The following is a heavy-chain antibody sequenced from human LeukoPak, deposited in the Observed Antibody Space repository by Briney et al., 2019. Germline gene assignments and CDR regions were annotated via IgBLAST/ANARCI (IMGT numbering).Heavy chain of an antibody. Sequence: PGGSVXLSCAASGFTFSSXGMHWVRXAPGRGGEGGAFIRYDGSNKYYADSVKGRFTISRDNSKNTLYLQMNSLRAEDTAVYYCAKGTVPAALYFDYWGQGPLVTVSS. CDR1: GFTFSSXG. CDR2: IRYDGSNK. D-gene: IGHD2-2*01. CDR3: AKGTVPAALYFDY. V-gene: IGHV3-30*02. J-gene: IGHJ4*02.